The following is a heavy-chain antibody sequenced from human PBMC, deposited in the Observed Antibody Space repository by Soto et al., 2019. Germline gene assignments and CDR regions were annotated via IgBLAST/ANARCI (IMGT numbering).Heavy chain of an antibody. V-gene: IGHV6-1*01. CDR1: GDSVSSNSAA. CDR2: TYYRSKWYN. D-gene: IGHD3-9*01. CDR3: ARDPETLLRYFDWTYYYGMDV. J-gene: IGHJ6*02. Sequence: SQTRSLTCALSGDSVSSNSAAWNWIRQSPSRGLEWLGRTYYRSKWYNDYAVSVKSRITINPDTSKDQFSLQLNSVTPEDTAVYYCARDPETLLRYFDWTYYYGMDVWGQGTTVTVSS.